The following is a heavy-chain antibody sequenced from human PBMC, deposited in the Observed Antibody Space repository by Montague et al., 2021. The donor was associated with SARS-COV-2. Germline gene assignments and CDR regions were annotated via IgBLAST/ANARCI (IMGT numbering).Heavy chain of an antibody. CDR1: GGSISSGGYY. CDR3: ARASGKKTIFGVVISYFDY. CDR2: IYYSGST. V-gene: IGHV4-31*03. D-gene: IGHD3-3*01. J-gene: IGHJ4*02. Sequence: TLSLTCTVSGGSISSGGYYWSWIRQHPGKGLEWFGYIYYSGSTXYNPSLKSRVTISVDTSKNQFSLKLSSVTAADTAVYYCARASGKKTIFGVVISYFDYWGQGTLVTVSS.